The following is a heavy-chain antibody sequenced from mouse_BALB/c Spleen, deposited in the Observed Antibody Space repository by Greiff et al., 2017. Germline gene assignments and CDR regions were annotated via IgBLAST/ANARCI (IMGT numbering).Heavy chain of an antibody. V-gene: IGHV1-54*01. D-gene: IGHD1-1*01. CDR2: INPGSGGT. CDR3: ARHGSSYCCDY. CDR1: GYAFTNYL. Sequence: QVHVKQSGAELVRPGTSVKVSCKASGYAFTNYLIEWVKQRPGQGLEWIGVINPGSGGTNYNEKFKGKATLTADKSSSTAYMQLSSLTSDDSAVYFCARHGSSYCCDYWGQGTTLTVSS. J-gene: IGHJ2*01.